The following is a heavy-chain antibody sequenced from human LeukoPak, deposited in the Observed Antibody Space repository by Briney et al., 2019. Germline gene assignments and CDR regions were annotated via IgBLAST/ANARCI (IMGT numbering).Heavy chain of an antibody. CDR3: ARAETVTTAFDY. Sequence: ASVKVSCKASGYTFTSYGIRWVRQAPGQGLEWMGWISAYNGNTSYAQKLQGRVTMTTDTSTSTAYMELRSLRSDDTAVYYCARAETVTTAFDYWGQGTLVTVSS. CDR1: GYTFTSYG. V-gene: IGHV1-18*01. J-gene: IGHJ4*02. CDR2: ISAYNGNT. D-gene: IGHD4-17*01.